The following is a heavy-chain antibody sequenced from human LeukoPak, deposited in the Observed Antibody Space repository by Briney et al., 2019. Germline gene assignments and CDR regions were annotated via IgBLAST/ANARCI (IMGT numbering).Heavy chain of an antibody. CDR1: GFTFSSYS. Sequence: GGSLRLSCAASGFTFSSYSMNWVRQAPGKGLEWVAYISSSSSTLYYADSVKGRFTISRDNAKNSLYLQMNSLRDEETAEYYCARDVRWGVVTAIPGSDFDYWGQGTLVTVSS. D-gene: IGHD2-21*02. V-gene: IGHV3-48*02. J-gene: IGHJ4*02. CDR2: ISSSSSTL. CDR3: ARDVRWGVVTAIPGSDFDY.